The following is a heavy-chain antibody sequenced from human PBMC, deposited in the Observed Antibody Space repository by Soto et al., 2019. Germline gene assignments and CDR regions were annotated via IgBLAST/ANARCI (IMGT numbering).Heavy chain of an antibody. CDR1: GYTFTIYY. V-gene: IGHV1-46*01. CDR2: INPSGGST. CDR3: ARERGEYYSGMDV. J-gene: IGHJ6*02. Sequence: QVQLVQSGAEVKKPGASVKLSSKASGYTFTIYYMHWLRQAPGQGLEWMGVINPSGGSTTYAQRFQGRVTMTRDTSTSTVYMDLSSLRSEDTAVYYCARERGEYYSGMDVWGQGTTVTVSS. D-gene: IGHD3-10*01.